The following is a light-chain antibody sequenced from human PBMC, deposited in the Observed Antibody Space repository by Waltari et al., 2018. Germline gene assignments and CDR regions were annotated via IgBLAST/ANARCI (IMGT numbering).Light chain of an antibody. CDR1: QNLLYSSNNKNF. CDR2: WSS. Sequence: DIVMTQSPDSLAVSLGERATINCKSSQNLLYSSNNKNFLGWYQLKPGQSPKLLMYWSSTRESGVPDRFSGSGSETDFTLTISSLQAEDVAVYYCQQYYIAPHTFGGGTKVEVK. CDR3: QQYYIAPHT. J-gene: IGKJ4*01. V-gene: IGKV4-1*01.